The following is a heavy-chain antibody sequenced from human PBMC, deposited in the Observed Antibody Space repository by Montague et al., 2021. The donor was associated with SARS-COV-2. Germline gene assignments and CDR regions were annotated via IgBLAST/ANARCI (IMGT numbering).Heavy chain of an antibody. CDR1: GGSINSYN. CDR2: IYYSGNT. CDR3: AGLQGDGSLYGMDV. J-gene: IGHJ6*02. V-gene: IGHV4-59*01. D-gene: IGHD5-24*01. Sequence: SETLSLTCTVSGGSINSYNWSWIRQPPGKGLECIGYIYYSGNTNYNPSLKSRVTISVDASKSQFSLKLSSVTAADTAVYYCAGLQGDGSLYGMDVWGQGTTVTVSS.